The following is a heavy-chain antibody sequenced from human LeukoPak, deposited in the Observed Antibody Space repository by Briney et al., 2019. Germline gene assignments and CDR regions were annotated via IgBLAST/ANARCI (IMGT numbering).Heavy chain of an antibody. Sequence: SETLSLTCTVSGGSLSSSSSYWGWIRQAPGKGLEWIGSIYYSGSTYYNPSLKSRVTIFVDTSKNQFSLKLSSVTAADTAVYSCARLRYSSGWRFDYWGQGTLVTVSS. D-gene: IGHD6-19*01. CDR2: IYYSGST. CDR1: GGSLSSSSSY. J-gene: IGHJ4*02. CDR3: ARLRYSSGWRFDY. V-gene: IGHV4-39*01.